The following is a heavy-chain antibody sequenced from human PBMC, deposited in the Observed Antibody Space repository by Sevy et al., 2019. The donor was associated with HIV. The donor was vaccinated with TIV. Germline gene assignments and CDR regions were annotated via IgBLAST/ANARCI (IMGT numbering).Heavy chain of an antibody. CDR3: ARVAVEYCTNDCYHRFDH. Sequence: GGSLRLSCVGSGFTFPIYSVVWVRRAPGKGLEWLTLISYDGNNRYYADSVKGRFTISRDNSNNILYLQMTSLRVEDTALYFCARVAVEYCTNDCYHRFDHWGLGTLVTVSS. D-gene: IGHD2-8*01. J-gene: IGHJ4*02. V-gene: IGHV3-30*04. CDR1: GFTFPIYS. CDR2: ISYDGNNR.